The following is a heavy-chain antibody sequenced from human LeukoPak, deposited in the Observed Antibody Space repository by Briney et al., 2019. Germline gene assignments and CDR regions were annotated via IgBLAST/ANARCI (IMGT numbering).Heavy chain of an antibody. CDR2: LYYSGS. V-gene: IGHV4-39*07. D-gene: IGHD3-16*01. CDR3: ARVDVWGSSTSDYFDY. Sequence: SETLSLTRTVSGGSISSYYWSWIRQPPGKGLEWIGSLYYSGSYYNPSLKSRVTISVDTSKNQFSLKLSSVTAADTAVYYCARVDVWGSSTSDYFDYWGQGTLVTVSS. J-gene: IGHJ4*02. CDR1: GGSISSYY.